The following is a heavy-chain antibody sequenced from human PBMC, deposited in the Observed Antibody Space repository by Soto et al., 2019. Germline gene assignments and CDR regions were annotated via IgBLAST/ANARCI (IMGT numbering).Heavy chain of an antibody. Sequence: ASVKVSCKASGYTFTSYAMHWVRQAPGQRLEWMGWINAGNGDTKYSQKFQGRVTITRDTSASTAYMELSSLRSEDTAVYYCARESVLNYDFWSGYPYYFDYWGKGTLVTVSS. CDR1: GYTFTSYA. CDR2: INAGNGDT. V-gene: IGHV1-3*01. D-gene: IGHD3-3*01. CDR3: ARESVLNYDFWSGYPYYFDY. J-gene: IGHJ4*02.